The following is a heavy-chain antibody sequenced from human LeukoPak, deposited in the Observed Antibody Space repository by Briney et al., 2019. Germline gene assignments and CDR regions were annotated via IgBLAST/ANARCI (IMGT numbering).Heavy chain of an antibody. CDR3: ARGYGSNWSSLYNCFDS. D-gene: IGHD6-13*01. CDR2: ISSSSSYI. Sequence: GGSLRLSCAASGLTFSSYSMNWVRQAPGKGLEWVSSISSSSSYIYYADSVKGRFTISRDNAKNSLFLQMDSLRAEDTAVYYCARGYGSNWSSLYNCFDSWGQGTLVTVSS. V-gene: IGHV3-21*01. J-gene: IGHJ5*01. CDR1: GLTFSSYS.